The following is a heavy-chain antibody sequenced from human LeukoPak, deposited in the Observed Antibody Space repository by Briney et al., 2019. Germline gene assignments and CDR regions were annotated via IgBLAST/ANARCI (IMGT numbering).Heavy chain of an antibody. V-gene: IGHV1-46*01. J-gene: IGHJ4*02. CDR3: ARDSFGELGNY. D-gene: IGHD3-10*01. Sequence: ASVKVSCKASGYTFTSYYMHWVRQAPGQGLEWMGIINPGGGSTSYAQKFQGRVTMTRDTSTSTVYMELSGLRSEDTAVYYCARDSFGELGNYWGQGTLVTVSS. CDR1: GYTFTSYY. CDR2: INPGGGST.